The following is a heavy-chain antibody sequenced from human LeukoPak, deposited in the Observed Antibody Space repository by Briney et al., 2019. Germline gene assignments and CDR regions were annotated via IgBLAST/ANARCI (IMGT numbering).Heavy chain of an antibody. CDR1: GFTFSNAW. V-gene: IGHV3-15*05. D-gene: IGHD1-1*01. CDR3: VIDTPVFLQGPD. J-gene: IGHJ4*02. Sequence: GGSLRLSCAASGFTFSNAWMTWVRQAPGKGQEWVVRIKSKTDGGTTDYPAPVKGRFTISRDDSKNPLYLRLNSLEIEDTAVYYCVIDTPVFLQGPDWGQGTLVTVSS. CDR2: IKSKTDGGTT.